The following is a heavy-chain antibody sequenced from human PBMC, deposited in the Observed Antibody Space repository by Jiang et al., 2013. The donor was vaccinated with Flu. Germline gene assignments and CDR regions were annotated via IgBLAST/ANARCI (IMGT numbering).Heavy chain of an antibody. D-gene: IGHD3-3*01. CDR3: ARTRTVRFLEWLSDNWFDP. CDR2: INTNTGEP. CDR1: GYTFTSYA. Sequence: QSGSELKKPGASVKVSCKASGYTFTSYAMNWVRQAPGQGLEWMGWINTNTGEPNVCPRASQDGFVLSLDTSVSTAYLQICSLKAEDTAVYYCARTRTVRFLEWLSDNWFDPWGQGTLVTVSS. V-gene: IGHV7-4-1*01. J-gene: IGHJ5*02.